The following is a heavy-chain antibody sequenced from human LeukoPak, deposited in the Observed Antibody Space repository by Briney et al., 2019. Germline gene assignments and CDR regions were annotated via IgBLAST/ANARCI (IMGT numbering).Heavy chain of an antibody. V-gene: IGHV3-23*01. Sequence: PGGSLRLSCAASGFTFSSYAMSWVRQAPGKGLEWVSAISGSGGSTYYADSVKGRFTISRDNSKNTLYLQMNSLRAEDTAVCYCARGVGTTRGTFDDWGQGTLVTVSS. D-gene: IGHD1-26*01. CDR2: ISGSGGST. CDR3: ARGVGTTRGTFDD. CDR1: GFTFSSYA. J-gene: IGHJ4*02.